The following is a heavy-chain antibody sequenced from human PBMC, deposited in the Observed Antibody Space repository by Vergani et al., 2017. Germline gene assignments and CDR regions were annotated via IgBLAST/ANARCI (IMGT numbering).Heavy chain of an antibody. V-gene: IGHV1-2*02. D-gene: IGHD1-14*01. CDR2: INPNSGGT. Sequence: QVQLVQSGAEVKKPGASVKVSCKASGYTFTHYFMHWVRQATGQGLERMGWINPNSGGTNYAQKFQGRVTMIRDTSISTAYMEMSNLRSNDTAVYYCARVGTRSNRDYFDYWGQGTLGTVSS. CDR1: GYTFTHYF. CDR3: ARVGTRSNRDYFDY. J-gene: IGHJ4*02.